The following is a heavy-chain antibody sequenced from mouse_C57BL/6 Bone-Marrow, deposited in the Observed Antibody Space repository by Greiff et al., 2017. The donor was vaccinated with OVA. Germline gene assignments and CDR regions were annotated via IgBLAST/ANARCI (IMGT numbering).Heavy chain of an antibody. V-gene: IGHV1-9*01. CDR3: ARCPRFDPYYFDY. CDR2: ILPGSGST. Sequence: QVQLQQSGAELMKPGASVKLSCKATGYTFTGYWIEWVKQRPGHGLEWIGEILPGSGSTNYNEKFKGKATFTADTSSNTAYMQLSSLTSEDSAIDYRARCPRFDPYYFDYWGQGTTLTVSS. CDR1: GYTFTGYW. J-gene: IGHJ2*01.